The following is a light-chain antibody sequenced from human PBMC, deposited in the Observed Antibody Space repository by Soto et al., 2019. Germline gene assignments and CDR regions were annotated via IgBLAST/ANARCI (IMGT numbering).Light chain of an antibody. J-gene: IGKJ1*01. V-gene: IGKV1-5*01. Sequence: DSTMHTAPATLSASVGDRVTITCRASLSLSHRSAWYQQKPGKPPKVLIYDASSLESGVPSRFSGSGSGTGFILTISSLQPDDFATYFLQYYAGVWTFGQGNKVEIK. CDR3: QYYAGVWT. CDR1: LSLSHR. CDR2: DAS.